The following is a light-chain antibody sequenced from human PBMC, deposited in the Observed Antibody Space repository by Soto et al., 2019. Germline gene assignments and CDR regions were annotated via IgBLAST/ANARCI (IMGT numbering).Light chain of an antibody. V-gene: IGKV3-15*01. CDR2: GAS. CDR3: QQYNNWWT. Sequence: EVVMTQSPATLSMSPGERATLSCRASQNVSSSLAWYQQKPGQAPRLLIYGASTRATGIPDRFCGSGSETEFTLTISSLQAEDFAIYYCQQYNNWWTFGQGTKVEIK. CDR1: QNVSSS. J-gene: IGKJ1*01.